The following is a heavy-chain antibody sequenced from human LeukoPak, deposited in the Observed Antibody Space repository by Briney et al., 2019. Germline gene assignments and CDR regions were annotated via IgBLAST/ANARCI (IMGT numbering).Heavy chain of an antibody. CDR2: MNVEGSVT. D-gene: IGHD4-23*01. Sequence: PGGSLRLSRAASGFTVSSYWMHWVRQVPGKGLVWVSRMNVEGSVTSYADFVKGRFTISRDIAKNTLYLQMNTLTAEDTAVYYCARDFGGNSDFWGQGTLVTVSS. CDR1: GFTVSSYW. J-gene: IGHJ4*02. CDR3: ARDFGGNSDF. V-gene: IGHV3-74*01.